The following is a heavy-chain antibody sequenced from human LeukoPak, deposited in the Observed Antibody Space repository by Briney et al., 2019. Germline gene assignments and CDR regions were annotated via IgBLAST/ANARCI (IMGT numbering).Heavy chain of an antibody. CDR3: ARGSGYIFDY. Sequence: GASVKVSCKASGYTFTNYGITWVRQAPGQGLEWMGWISGYQGSTKYAQNFQGRVTMTIDTSTSTAYMELSSLRSEDTAVYYCARGSGYIFDYWGQGTLVTVSS. J-gene: IGHJ4*02. D-gene: IGHD5-12*01. CDR1: GYTFTNYG. V-gene: IGHV1-18*01. CDR2: ISGYQGST.